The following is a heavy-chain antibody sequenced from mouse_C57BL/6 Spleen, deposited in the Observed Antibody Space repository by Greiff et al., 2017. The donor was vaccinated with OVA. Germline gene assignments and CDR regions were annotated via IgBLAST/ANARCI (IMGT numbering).Heavy chain of an antibody. CDR1: GYTFTSYW. Sequence: QVHVKQPGAELVRPGSSVKLSCKASGYTFTSYWMHWVKQRPIQGLEWIGNIDPSDSETHYNQKFKDKATLTVDKSSSTAYMQLSSLTSEDSAVYYCARWYSLYAMDYWGQGTSVTVSS. J-gene: IGHJ4*01. V-gene: IGHV1-52*01. CDR3: ARWYSLYAMDY. CDR2: IDPSDSET. D-gene: IGHD6-1*01.